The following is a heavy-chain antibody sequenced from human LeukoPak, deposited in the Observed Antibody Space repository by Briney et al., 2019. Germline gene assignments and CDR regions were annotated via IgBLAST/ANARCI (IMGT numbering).Heavy chain of an antibody. V-gene: IGHV3-9*01. D-gene: IGHD4-17*01. CDR1: GFTFDDYA. CDR2: ISWNSGTI. Sequence: GRSLRLSCAASGFTFDDYAMHWVRQAPGRGLEWVSGISWNSGTIGYADSVKGRFTISRDNAKNSLYLQMNSLRAEDTALYYCAKGNNYGQSNPHDYWGQGTLVTVSS. J-gene: IGHJ4*02. CDR3: AKGNNYGQSNPHDY.